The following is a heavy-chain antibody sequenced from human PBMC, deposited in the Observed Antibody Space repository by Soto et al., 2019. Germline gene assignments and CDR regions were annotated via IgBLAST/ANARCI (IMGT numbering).Heavy chain of an antibody. CDR1: GYTFVAFD. D-gene: IGHD2-15*01. CDR3: VRQAGGASTPGDDY. Sequence: QVQLVQSGAEVKKPGASVKVSCRASGYTFVAFDIAWVRQASGQGLEWVGWVNPDTGDTAYKREFQGRLSMTRDTYINTVYMESSSLTPDDPAMYFCVRQAGGASTPGDDYWGQGTLVTASP. CDR2: VNPDTGDT. J-gene: IGHJ4*02. V-gene: IGHV1-8*01.